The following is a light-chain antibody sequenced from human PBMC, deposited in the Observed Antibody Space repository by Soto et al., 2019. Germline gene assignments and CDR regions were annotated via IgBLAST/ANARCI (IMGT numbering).Light chain of an antibody. CDR2: LNSDGSH. CDR3: QTWGTGIQV. CDR1: SGHSSYA. Sequence: QLVLTQSPSASASLGASVKLTCTLSSGHSSYAIAWHQQQPEKGPRYLMKLNSDGSHSKGDGIPDRFSGSSSGAERYLTISSLQSEDGGDYYCQTWGTGIQVFGGGTKLTVL. V-gene: IGLV4-69*01. J-gene: IGLJ2*01.